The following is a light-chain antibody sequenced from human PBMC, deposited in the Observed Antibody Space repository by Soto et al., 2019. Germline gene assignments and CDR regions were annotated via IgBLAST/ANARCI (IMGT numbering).Light chain of an antibody. V-gene: IGKV3-11*01. Sequence: DIVLTQSPVPLSLSPGDRSTISCLASQSVKTFLVWYQQRPGQAPRLLLYDASHRAAGIPARFSGSGFGTDFSLTISSLEPEDAAVYFCQQRSNWPPITFGQGTRREIK. CDR1: QSVKTF. J-gene: IGKJ5*01. CDR3: QQRSNWPPIT. CDR2: DAS.